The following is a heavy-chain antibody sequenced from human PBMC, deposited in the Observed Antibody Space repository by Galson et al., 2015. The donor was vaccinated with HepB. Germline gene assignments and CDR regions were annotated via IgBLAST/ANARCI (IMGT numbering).Heavy chain of an antibody. J-gene: IGHJ6*02. CDR3: ARGYSASSYYYYGMDV. D-gene: IGHD1-26*01. Sequence: SLRLSCAASGFTFSSYSMNWVRQAPGKGLEWISYISSSSSTIDYEDSVKGRFTISRDNAKNSLYLHMNSLRAEDTAVYYCARGYSASSYYYYGMDVWGQGTPVTFSS. CDR2: ISSSSSTI. CDR1: GFTFSSYS. V-gene: IGHV3-48*01.